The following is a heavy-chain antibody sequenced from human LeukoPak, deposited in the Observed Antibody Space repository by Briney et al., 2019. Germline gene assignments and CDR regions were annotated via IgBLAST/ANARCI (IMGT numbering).Heavy chain of an antibody. J-gene: IGHJ4*02. CDR1: GGSISSSNYY. CDR3: AGGGYGSTTLPFGY. CDR2: IYYSGST. V-gene: IGHV4-39*07. D-gene: IGHD2-15*01. Sequence: SETLSLTCTVSGGSISSSNYYWGWIRQPPGKGLEWIGSIYYSGSTQYNPSLKSRVTISVDTSKNQFSLKLSSVTAADTAVYYCAGGGYGSTTLPFGYWGQGTQVTVSS.